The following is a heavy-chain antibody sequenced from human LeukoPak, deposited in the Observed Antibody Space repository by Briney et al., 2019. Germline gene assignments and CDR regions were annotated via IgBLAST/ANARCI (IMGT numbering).Heavy chain of an antibody. D-gene: IGHD6-19*01. J-gene: IGHJ4*02. CDR1: GFTFSTFW. Sequence: GGSLRLSCAASGFTFSTFWMSWVRQAPGKGLEWVANIKPDGGEKYYVDSVKGRCTISRDNAENSLYLQMNSLRVEDTAVYYCARGDGYNNGWYDYWGQGTLVTVSS. CDR3: ARGDGYNNGWYDY. CDR2: IKPDGGEK. V-gene: IGHV3-7*05.